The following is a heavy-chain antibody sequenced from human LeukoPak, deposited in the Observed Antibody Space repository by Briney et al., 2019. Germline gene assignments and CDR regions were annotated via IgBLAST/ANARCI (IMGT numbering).Heavy chain of an antibody. J-gene: IGHJ4*02. V-gene: IGHV4-31*03. CDR3: ARAPRETTTNFDY. CDR1: GGSISSGGYY. D-gene: IGHD1-1*01. Sequence: SQTLSLTCTVSGGSISSGGYYWSWIRQHPGTGLEWIGYIYYSGSTYYNPSLKSRVTISVDTSKNQFSLKLSSVTAADTAVYYCARAPRETTTNFDYWGQGTLVTVSS. CDR2: IYYSGST.